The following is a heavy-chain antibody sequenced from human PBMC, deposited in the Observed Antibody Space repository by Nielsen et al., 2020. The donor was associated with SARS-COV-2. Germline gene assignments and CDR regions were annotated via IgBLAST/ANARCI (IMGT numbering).Heavy chain of an antibody. V-gene: IGHV4-61*08. D-gene: IGHD3-3*01. CDR3: ARAREVLRFLEV. J-gene: IGHJ6*04. Sequence: SETLSLTCTVSGGSISSGGYYWSWIRQHPGKGLEWIGYIYYSGSTNYNPSLKSRVTISIDTSKNQYSLKLSSVTAADTAVYYCARAREVLRFLEVWGKGTTVTVSS. CDR2: IYYSGST. CDR1: GGSISSGGYY.